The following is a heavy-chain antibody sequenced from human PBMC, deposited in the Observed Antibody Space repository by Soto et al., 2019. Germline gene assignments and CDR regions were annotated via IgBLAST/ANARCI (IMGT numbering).Heavy chain of an antibody. CDR2: INPNSGGT. Sequence: ASVKVSCKASGYTCTGYYVHWLRQSPGQGLEWMGWINPNSGGTNYAQKVQGRVTMTRDTSISTAYMELGRLRSDDAAVYYCASPRPRRDGYNSPHEAFDIWGQGTMVTVSS. V-gene: IGHV1-2*02. D-gene: IGHD5-12*01. CDR3: ASPRPRRDGYNSPHEAFDI. CDR1: GYTCTGYY. J-gene: IGHJ3*02.